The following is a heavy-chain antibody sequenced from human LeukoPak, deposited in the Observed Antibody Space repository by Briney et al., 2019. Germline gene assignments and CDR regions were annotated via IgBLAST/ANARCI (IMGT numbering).Heavy chain of an antibody. J-gene: IGHJ4*02. D-gene: IGHD4-17*01. CDR3: ARLSTVTTSFDY. CDR1: GGSISSSSYY. CDR2: IYYSGSP. V-gene: IGHV4-39*07. Sequence: SETLSLTCTVSGGSISSSSYYWGWIRQPPGKGLEWIGSIYYSGSPYYNPSLKSRVTISVDTSKKQFSLKLSSVTAADTAVYYCARLSTVTTSFDYWGQGTLVTVSS.